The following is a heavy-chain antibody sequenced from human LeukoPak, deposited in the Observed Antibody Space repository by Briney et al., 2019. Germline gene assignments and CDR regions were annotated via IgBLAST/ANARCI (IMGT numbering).Heavy chain of an antibody. D-gene: IGHD2-15*01. Sequence: ASVKVSCKASGYTFTSYAMHWVRQAPGQRLEWMGWINAGNGNTKYSQKFQGRVTITRDTSASTAYMELSSLRSEDTAVYYRARDLRGGYCSGGSCYPGNYWGQGTLVTVSS. CDR1: GYTFTSYA. V-gene: IGHV1-3*01. CDR2: INAGNGNT. J-gene: IGHJ4*02. CDR3: ARDLRGGYCSGGSCYPGNY.